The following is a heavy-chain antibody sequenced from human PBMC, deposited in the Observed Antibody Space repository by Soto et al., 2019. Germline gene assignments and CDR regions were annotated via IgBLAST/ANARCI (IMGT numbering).Heavy chain of an antibody. J-gene: IGHJ5*02. CDR2: ISGSGVIK. Sequence: EVQLLQSGGGWVQPGGSLRLSCAASGFTFSKYAMAWVRQAPGKGLEWVSSISGSGVIKYYADSVQGRFTISRDNSNNTLSVQMNILRVEDTAIYYCAKDLTSMVRVVLPSPWGQGILVTVSS. D-gene: IGHD3-10*01. V-gene: IGHV3-23*01. CDR1: GFTFSKYA. CDR3: AKDLTSMVRVVLPSP.